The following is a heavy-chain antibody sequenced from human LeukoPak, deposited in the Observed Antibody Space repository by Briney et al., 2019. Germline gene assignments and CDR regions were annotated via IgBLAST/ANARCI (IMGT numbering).Heavy chain of an antibody. D-gene: IGHD6-13*01. CDR2: INTNTGNP. Sequence: ASVKVSCKASGYTFTNHAMNWVRQAPGQGLEWMGWINTNTGNPMYAQGFTGRFVFSLDTSVSTAYLQISSLKADDIAVYYCATRYSSSHYYYLDVWGKGTTVTVSS. J-gene: IGHJ6*03. CDR3: ATRYSSSHYYYLDV. V-gene: IGHV7-4-1*02. CDR1: GYTFTNHA.